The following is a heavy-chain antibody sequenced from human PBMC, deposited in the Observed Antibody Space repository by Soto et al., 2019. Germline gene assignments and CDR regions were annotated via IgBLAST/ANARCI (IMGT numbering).Heavy chain of an antibody. D-gene: IGHD3-3*02. J-gene: IGHJ5*02. V-gene: IGHV4-4*07. CDR3: ASDFYFIFDDFADMRWNSDP. CDR1: GGSVNTYY. Sequence: SETLSLTCTVTGGSVNTYYWSWIRQSAGKGLEWIGRVYTTGSTNYNPSLKSRVTISVDTSRNQFSLSLRSVTAADTAVYYCASDFYFIFDDFADMRWNSDPRGQGTLATVSS. CDR2: VYTTGST.